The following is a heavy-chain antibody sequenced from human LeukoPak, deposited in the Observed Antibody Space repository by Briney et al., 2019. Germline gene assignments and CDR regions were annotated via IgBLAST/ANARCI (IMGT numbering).Heavy chain of an antibody. V-gene: IGHV4-59*01. Sequence: SETLSLTCTVSGGSISSYYWSWIRQPPGKGLEWIGYIYYSGSTNYNPSLKSRVTISVDTSKNQFSLKLSSVTAADTAVYYCARGSLVTYYYDSSGPKTRGYFHYWGQGTLVTVSS. J-gene: IGHJ4*02. CDR3: ARGSLVTYYYDSSGPKTRGYFHY. D-gene: IGHD3-22*01. CDR1: GGSISSYY. CDR2: IYYSGST.